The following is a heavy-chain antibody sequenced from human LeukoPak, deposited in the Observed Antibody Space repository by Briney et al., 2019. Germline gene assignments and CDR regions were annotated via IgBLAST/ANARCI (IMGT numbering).Heavy chain of an antibody. J-gene: IGHJ4*02. Sequence: PGGSLRLSCAASGFTFSDYYMSWIRQAPGKGLEWVSYISSSGSTIYYADSVKGRFSISRDNAKTSLYLQLNSLRDEDTAVYYCARDPAIVGAIESPIYFDYWGQGTLVTVSS. CDR1: GFTFSDYY. CDR3: ARDPAIVGAIESPIYFDY. CDR2: ISSSGSTI. D-gene: IGHD1-26*01. V-gene: IGHV3-11*04.